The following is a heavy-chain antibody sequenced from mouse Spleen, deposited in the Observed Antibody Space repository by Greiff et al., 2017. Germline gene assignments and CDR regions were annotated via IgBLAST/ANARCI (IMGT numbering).Heavy chain of an antibody. Sequence: VQLQQSGPELVKPGASVKISCKASGYSFTSYYIHWVKQRPGQGLEWIGWIYPGSGNTKYNEKFKGKATLTADTSSSTAYMQLSSLTSEDSAVYYCARGDGGSYWYFDVWGAGTTVTVSS. V-gene: IGHV1-66*01. CDR3: ARGDGGSYWYFDV. CDR1: GYSFTSYY. J-gene: IGHJ1*01. CDR2: IYPGSGNT. D-gene: IGHD1-1*02.